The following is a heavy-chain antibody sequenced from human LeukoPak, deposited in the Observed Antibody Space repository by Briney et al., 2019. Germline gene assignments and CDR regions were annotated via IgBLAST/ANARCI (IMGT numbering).Heavy chain of an antibody. CDR2: INHSGSI. J-gene: IGHJ6*03. CDR3: ARWSGSVTARNYYYYMDV. V-gene: IGHV4-34*01. D-gene: IGHD6-6*01. Sequence: KPSETLSLTCAVYGGSFSGYYWSWIRQPPGKGLEWIGEINHSGSINYNPSLKSRVTISVDTSKNQFSLKLSSVTAADTAVYYCARWSGSVTARNYYYYMDVWGEGTTVTVSS. CDR1: GGSFSGYY.